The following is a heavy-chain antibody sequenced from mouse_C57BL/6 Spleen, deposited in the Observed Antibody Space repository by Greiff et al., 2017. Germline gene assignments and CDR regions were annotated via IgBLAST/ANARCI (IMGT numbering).Heavy chain of an antibody. CDR1: GYAFTNYL. CDR2: IDPGIGGT. J-gene: IGHJ3*01. V-gene: IGHV1-54*01. D-gene: IGHD2-5*01. Sequence: VQLQQSGAELVRPGTSVKVSCKASGYAFTNYLIEWVTQRPGQGLEWIGVIDPGIGGTNYTEKFQGKATLTADTSSSTASLQLSILTSEDSAVYFCARTDYSNYSFAYWGQGTLVTVSS. CDR3: ARTDYSNYSFAY.